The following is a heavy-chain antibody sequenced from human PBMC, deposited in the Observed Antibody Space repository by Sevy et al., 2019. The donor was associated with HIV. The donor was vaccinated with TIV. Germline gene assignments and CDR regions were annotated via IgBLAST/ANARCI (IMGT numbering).Heavy chain of an antibody. J-gene: IGHJ2*01. CDR2: INHSGST. CDR3: ARYSVVTATHWYFDL. CDR1: GGSFSGYY. Sequence: SETLSLTCAVYGGSFSGYYWSWIRQPPGKGLEWIGEINHSGSTNYNPSLKSRVTISVDTSKNQFSLKLSSVTAADTAVYYCARYSVVTATHWYFDLWGRGTLVTVSS. V-gene: IGHV4-34*01. D-gene: IGHD2-21*02.